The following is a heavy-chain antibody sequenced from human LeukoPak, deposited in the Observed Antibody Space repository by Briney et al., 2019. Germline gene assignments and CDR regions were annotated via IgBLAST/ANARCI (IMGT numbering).Heavy chain of an antibody. D-gene: IGHD5-24*01. CDR1: GYSISSGYY. V-gene: IGHV4-38-2*01. Sequence: PSETLSLTCAVSGYSISSGYYWGWIRQPPGKGLEWIGSIYHSGSTYYNPSLKSRVTISVDTSKNQFSLKLSSVTAADTAVYYCATGGRYGYNSGPFHWGQGTLVTVSS. CDR3: ATGGRYGYNSGPFH. CDR2: IYHSGST. J-gene: IGHJ4*02.